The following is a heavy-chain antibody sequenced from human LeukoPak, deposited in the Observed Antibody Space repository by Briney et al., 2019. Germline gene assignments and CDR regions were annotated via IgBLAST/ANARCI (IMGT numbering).Heavy chain of an antibody. CDR1: GGSFSGYY. V-gene: IGHV4-34*01. CDR3: ARAIKQQLVTLYYYYYMDV. J-gene: IGHJ6*03. Sequence: PSEPLSLTCAVYGGSFSGYYWSWIRQPPGKGLEWIGEINHSGSTNYNPSLKSRVTISVDTSKNQFSLKLSSVTAADTAVYYCARAIKQQLVTLYYYYYMDVWGKGTTVTVSS. D-gene: IGHD6-13*01. CDR2: INHSGST.